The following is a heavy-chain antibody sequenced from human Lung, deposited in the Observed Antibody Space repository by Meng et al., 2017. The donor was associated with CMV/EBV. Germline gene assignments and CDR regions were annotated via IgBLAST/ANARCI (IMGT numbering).Heavy chain of an antibody. J-gene: IGHJ4*02. Sequence: GESLKISCAAAGFTFGRFWMHWVRQVPGKGLVWVSRNSSDGITTTYADSVKGRFTISRDNTQNPLYLQMNSLRADDMAVYFCARGGADLDLWCGHYPLVWGRGXLVTVSS. CDR2: NSSDGITT. D-gene: IGHD3-3*01. CDR3: ARGGADLDLWCGHYPLV. V-gene: IGHV3-74*01. CDR1: GFTFGRFW.